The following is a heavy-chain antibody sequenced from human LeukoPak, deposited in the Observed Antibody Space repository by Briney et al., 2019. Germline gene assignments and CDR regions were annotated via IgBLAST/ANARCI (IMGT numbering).Heavy chain of an antibody. CDR1: GYAFTSYD. J-gene: IGHJ4*02. CDR2: MNPNSGNT. CDR3: ARGNVDTAMVNPFDY. Sequence: ASVKVSCKASGYAFTSYDINWVRQATGQGLEWMGWMNPNSGNTGYAQKFQGRVTMTRNTSISTAYMELSSLRSEDTAVYYCARGNVDTAMVNPFDYWGQGTLVTVSS. D-gene: IGHD5-18*01. V-gene: IGHV1-8*01.